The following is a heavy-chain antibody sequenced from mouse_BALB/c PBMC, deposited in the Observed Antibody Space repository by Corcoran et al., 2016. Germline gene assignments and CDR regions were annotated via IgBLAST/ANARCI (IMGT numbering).Heavy chain of an antibody. CDR2: ISTSGGTT. J-gene: IGHJ2*01. V-gene: IGHV5-9-4*01. CDR1: GFTFSNYA. CDR3: AKERRYGDYEGQDYFHY. Sequence: VQLLDSGGGLVQPGGSLRLSCAASGFTFSNYAMGWVRQAPGKGLQWVSGISTSGGTTYYADSVKGRFTISRDNSKSTLYLQMNGLRAEDTAVYYCAKERRYGDYEGQDYFHYWGQGALVTVSS. D-gene: IGHD2-13*01.